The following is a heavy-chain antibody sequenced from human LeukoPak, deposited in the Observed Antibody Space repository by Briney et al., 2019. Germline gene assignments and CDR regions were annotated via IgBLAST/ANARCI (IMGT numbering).Heavy chain of an antibody. CDR1: GYTFTGYY. V-gene: IGHV1-2*06. CDR3: ARDPALGSGSKYYFDY. CDR2: INPNSGGT. J-gene: IGHJ4*02. D-gene: IGHD3-10*01. Sequence: ASVKVSCKASGYTFTGYYMHWVRQASGQGLEWMGRINPNSGGTNYAQKFQGRVTMTRDTSISTAYMELSRLRSDDTAVYYCARDPALGSGSKYYFDYWGQGTLVTVSS.